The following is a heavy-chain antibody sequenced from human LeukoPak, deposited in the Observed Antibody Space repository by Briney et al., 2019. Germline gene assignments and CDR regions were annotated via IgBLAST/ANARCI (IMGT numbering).Heavy chain of an antibody. CDR2: IYHSGST. CDR3: ARVRTAMAFNYFDY. CDR1: GGSISSSYYY. Sequence: SETLSLTCTVSGGSISSSYYYWGWIRQPPGKGLEWIGYIYHSGSTYYNPSLKSRVTISVDRSKNQFSLKLSSVTAADTAVYYCARVRTAMAFNYFDYWGQGTLVTVSS. J-gene: IGHJ4*02. D-gene: IGHD5-18*01. V-gene: IGHV4-30-2*01.